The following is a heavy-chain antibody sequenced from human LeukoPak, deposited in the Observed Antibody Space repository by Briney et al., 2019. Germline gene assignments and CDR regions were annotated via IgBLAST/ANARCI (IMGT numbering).Heavy chain of an antibody. V-gene: IGHV3-21*01. CDR1: GFTFSSYS. D-gene: IGHD2-2*02. CDR2: ISSSSSYI. Sequence: PGGSLRLSCAASGFTFSSYSMNWVRQAPGKGLEWVSSISSSSSYIYYADSVKGRFTISRDNAKNSLYLQMNSLRAEDTAVYYCARDRYCSSTSCYRVDAFDIWGQGTMVTVSS. J-gene: IGHJ3*02. CDR3: ARDRYCSSTSCYRVDAFDI.